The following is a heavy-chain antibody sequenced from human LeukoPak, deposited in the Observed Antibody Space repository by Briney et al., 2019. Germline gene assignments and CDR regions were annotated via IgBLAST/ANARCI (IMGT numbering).Heavy chain of an antibody. CDR3: ARDPSPYYYGSGSSRAFDI. D-gene: IGHD3-10*01. CDR2: IIPIFGTA. Sequence: SVKVSCKASGGTFSSYAISWVRQAPGQGLEWMGGIIPIFGTANYAQKFQGRVTITADESTSTAYMELSGPRSEDTAVYYCARDPSPYYYGSGSSRAFDIWGQGTMVTVSS. J-gene: IGHJ3*02. V-gene: IGHV1-69*13. CDR1: GGTFSSYA.